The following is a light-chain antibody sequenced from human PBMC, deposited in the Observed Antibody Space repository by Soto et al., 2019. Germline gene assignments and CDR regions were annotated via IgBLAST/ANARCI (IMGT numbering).Light chain of an antibody. J-gene: IGKJ5*01. CDR3: QQRSSWPPIT. V-gene: IGKV3-11*01. Sequence: EMVLTQSHGTLSLSLGARXPSXCRASQSVSNYLAWYQQKPGQAPRLLIFDASNKATGIPARFSGSGSGTDFTLTISSLEPEDFAVYYCQQRSSWPPITFGQGTRLEIK. CDR1: QSVSNY. CDR2: DAS.